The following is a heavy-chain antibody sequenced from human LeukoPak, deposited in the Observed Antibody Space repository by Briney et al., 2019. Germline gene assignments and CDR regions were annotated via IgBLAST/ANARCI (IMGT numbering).Heavy chain of an antibody. J-gene: IGHJ4*02. CDR2: INPNSGGT. V-gene: IGHV1-2*02. Sequence: GASVKVSCRASGYTFTGYYMHWVRQAPGQGLEWMGWINPNSGGTNYAQKFQGRVTMTRDTSISTAYMELSRLRSDDTAVYYCAREDVDSGAFDYWGQGTLVTVSS. CDR3: AREDVDSGAFDY. D-gene: IGHD2-15*01. CDR1: GYTFTGYY.